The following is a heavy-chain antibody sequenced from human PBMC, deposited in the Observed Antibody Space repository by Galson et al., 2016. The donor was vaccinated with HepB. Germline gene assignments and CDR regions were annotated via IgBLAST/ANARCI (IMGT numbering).Heavy chain of an antibody. J-gene: IGHJ3*02. CDR3: AGDEAAVRGWNAVDI. Sequence: SLRLSCAASGFTFSSYWMGWVRQAPGKWLEWVANIRQDGSEKYYVDSVKGRFTISRDNAKNSLHLQMNSLRAEDTAVDYCAGDEAAVRGWNAVDIWGQGTMVTVSS. D-gene: IGHD3-22*01. CDR2: IRQDGSEK. V-gene: IGHV3-7*01. CDR1: GFTFSSYW.